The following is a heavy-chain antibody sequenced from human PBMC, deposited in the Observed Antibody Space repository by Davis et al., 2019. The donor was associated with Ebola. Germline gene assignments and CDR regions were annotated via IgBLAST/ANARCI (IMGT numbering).Heavy chain of an antibody. J-gene: IGHJ5*02. Sequence: AASVKVPCKASGYTFTSYYMHWVRQAPGQGLEWMGIINPSGGSTSYAQKFQGRVTMTRDTSTSTVYMELSSLRSEDTAVYYCASGPRYGSGSYENWFDPWGQGTLVTVSS. CDR1: GYTFTSYY. V-gene: IGHV1-46*01. D-gene: IGHD3-10*01. CDR3: ASGPRYGSGSYENWFDP. CDR2: INPSGGST.